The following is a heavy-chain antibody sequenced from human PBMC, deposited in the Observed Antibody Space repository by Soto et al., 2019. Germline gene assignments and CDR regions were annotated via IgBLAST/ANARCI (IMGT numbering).Heavy chain of an antibody. D-gene: IGHD3-16*01. Sequence: EVQLVESGGGLVQPGGSLRLSCTASGFSFSTSEMNWVRQAPGKGLEWISYISKSSVDTHYADSVKGRFTISRDNAKNSLYLQMNSLSAEDTALYYCAPCKFGTFNIAAFDIWGQGTMVTVSS. CDR2: ISKSSVDT. CDR1: GFSFSTSE. J-gene: IGHJ3*02. V-gene: IGHV3-48*03. CDR3: APCKFGTFNIAAFDI.